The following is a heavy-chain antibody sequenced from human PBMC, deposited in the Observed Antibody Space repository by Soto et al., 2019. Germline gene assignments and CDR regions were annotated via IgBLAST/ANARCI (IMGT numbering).Heavy chain of an antibody. D-gene: IGHD3-10*01. CDR2: IYHSGST. V-gene: IGHV4-4*02. CDR1: GGSISSSNW. CDR3: ARDSHADAYYYGSGSHYYYYGMDF. Sequence: SETLSLTCAVSGGSISSSNWWSWVRQPPGKGLEWIGEIYHSGSTNYNPSLKSRVTISVDKSKNQFSLKLSSVTAADTAVYYCARDSHADAYYYGSGSHYYYYGMDFWGQGPTVTVS. J-gene: IGHJ6*02.